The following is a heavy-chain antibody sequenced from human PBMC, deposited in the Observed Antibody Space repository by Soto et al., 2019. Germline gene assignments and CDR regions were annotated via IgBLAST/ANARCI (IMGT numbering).Heavy chain of an antibody. CDR1: GFTFRNFE. CDR2: ISSSGSKR. Sequence: GESLKISCAASGFTFRNFEMNWVRHVPGKGLEWISYISSSGSKRYYADSVKGRFIVSRDNTNDSLFLGMNSLRDEDTAVYYCARDSIAAPNWFDPWGQGTLVTV. CDR3: ARDSIAAPNWFDP. J-gene: IGHJ5*02. V-gene: IGHV3-48*03. D-gene: IGHD6-6*01.